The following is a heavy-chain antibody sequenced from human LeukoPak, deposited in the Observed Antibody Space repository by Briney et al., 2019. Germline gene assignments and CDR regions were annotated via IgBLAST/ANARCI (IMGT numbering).Heavy chain of an antibody. J-gene: IGHJ4*02. D-gene: IGHD6-6*01. CDR2: ISSSSSYI. CDR3: ARVNIAARPPDY. Sequence: PGGSLRLSCAASGFTFSSYAMSWVRQAPGKGLEWVSSISSSSSYIYYADSVKGRFTISRDNAKNSLYLRMNSLRAEDTAVYYCARVNIAARPPDYWGQGTLVTVSS. CDR1: GFTFSSYA. V-gene: IGHV3-21*01.